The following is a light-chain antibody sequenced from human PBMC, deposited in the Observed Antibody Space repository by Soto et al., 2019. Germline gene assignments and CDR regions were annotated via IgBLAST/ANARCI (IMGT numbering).Light chain of an antibody. J-gene: IGKJ4*01. CDR1: QSVSSNY. V-gene: IGKV3-20*01. CDR2: GAF. CDR3: QQYGTSPLT. Sequence: EIVLTQSPGTLSLSPGERATLSCRASQSVSSNYLAWYQQKPGQAPRLLIYGAFRRATGIPGSFSGSACGTDFTPTISRLEPEDGAEYCCQQYGTSPLTFGGGTKVEIK.